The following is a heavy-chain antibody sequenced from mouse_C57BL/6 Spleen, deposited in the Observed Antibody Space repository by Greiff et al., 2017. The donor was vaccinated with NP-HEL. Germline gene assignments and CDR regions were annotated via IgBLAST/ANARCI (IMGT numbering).Heavy chain of an antibody. CDR2: ISSSGST. D-gene: IGHD1-1*01. CDR1: GYSIPNGNHW. J-gene: IGHJ2*01. Sequence: EVQLQQSGPALVQPSQTVSLTCTVTGYSIPNGNHWWDCIRPVSGIKLEWIGNISSSGSTDSNPALKTRIFITRDTSKNQLLLQLNSVTTEDIATYYCARGGYDYDYFDYWGQGTTLTVSS. V-gene: IGHV3-4*01. CDR3: ARGGYDYDYFDY.